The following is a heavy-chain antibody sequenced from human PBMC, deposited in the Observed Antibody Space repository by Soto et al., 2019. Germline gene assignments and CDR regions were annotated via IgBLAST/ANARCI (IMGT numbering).Heavy chain of an antibody. CDR2: IYKSATT. J-gene: IGHJ5*01. CDR3: ARGRYCLTGRCFPNWFDS. CDR1: GDSISTVDYF. Sequence: LSETLSLTCSVSGDSISTVDYFWAWVRQPPGQALEYIGYIYKSATTYYNPSFESRVAISLDTSKSQFSLNVTSLTAADTAVYFCARGRYCLTGRCFPNWFDSWGQGTLVTVSS. D-gene: IGHD2-15*01. V-gene: IGHV4-30-4*01.